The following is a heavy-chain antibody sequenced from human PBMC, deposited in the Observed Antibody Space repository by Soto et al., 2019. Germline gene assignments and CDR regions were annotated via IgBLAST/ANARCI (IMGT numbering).Heavy chain of an antibody. CDR2: VSASGGST. CDR1: GFSFSSYA. CDR3: AKRHSSGFDY. D-gene: IGHD6-19*01. Sequence: ESGGDLVQPGGSLRLSCAASGFSFSSYAMSWVRQAPGKGLEWVSAVSASGGSTYYADSVKGRFTISRDNSKDTLYLQMSSLRAEDTAVYYCAKRHSSGFDYWGQGTLVTVSS. J-gene: IGHJ4*02. V-gene: IGHV3-23*01.